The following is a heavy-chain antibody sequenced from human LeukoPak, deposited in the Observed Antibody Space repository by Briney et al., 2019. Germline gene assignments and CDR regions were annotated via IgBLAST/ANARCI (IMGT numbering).Heavy chain of an antibody. CDR3: ASDMIIATTSPDAFDI. CDR2: ISSSSSYI. J-gene: IGHJ3*02. Sequence: GGSLRLSCAASGFTFSSYSMNWVRQAPGKGLEWVSSISSSSSYIYYADSVKGRFTISRDNAKNSLYLQMNSLRAEDTAVYYCASDMIIATTSPDAFDIWGQGTMVTASS. CDR1: GFTFSSYS. D-gene: IGHD3-16*01. V-gene: IGHV3-21*01.